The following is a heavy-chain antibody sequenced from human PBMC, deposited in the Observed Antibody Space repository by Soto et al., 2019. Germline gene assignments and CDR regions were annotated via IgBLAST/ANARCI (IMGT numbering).Heavy chain of an antibody. J-gene: IGHJ3*01. D-gene: IGHD2-2*01. V-gene: IGHV3-21*05. CDR2: ISIGGRSI. CDR3: VPDHLFVTDVSGCRVNHFEV. CDR1: GFTFRNYN. Sequence: PGGSLRLSCAASGFTFRNYNMNWVRQVPGKGLEWVAHISIGGRSINYADSVKGRFTISRDDAEKSLTLHMNSLGAEDTARYYRVPDHLFVTDVSGCRVNHFEVCRKETM.